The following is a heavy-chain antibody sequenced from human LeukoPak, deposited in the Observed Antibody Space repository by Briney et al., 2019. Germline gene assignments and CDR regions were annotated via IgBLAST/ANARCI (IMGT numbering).Heavy chain of an antibody. CDR2: ISYDGSNK. D-gene: IGHD3-10*01. CDR1: GFTFSSYG. V-gene: IGHV3-30*18. Sequence: GRSLRLSCAASGFTFSSYGMHWVRQAPGKGLEWVAVISYDGSNKYYADSVKGRFTISRDNSKNTLYLQMNSLRAEDTAVYYCANSDYHYYGSGSHNPPFDYWGQGTLVTVSS. CDR3: ANSDYHYYGSGSHNPPFDY. J-gene: IGHJ4*02.